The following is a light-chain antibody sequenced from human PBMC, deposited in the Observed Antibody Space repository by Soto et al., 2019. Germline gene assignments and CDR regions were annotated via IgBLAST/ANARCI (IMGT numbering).Light chain of an antibody. V-gene: IGKV1-33*01. J-gene: IGKJ4*01. CDR2: DAS. Sequence: DIHVTQSPSSLSASVGDRVTITCQASQDISNYLNWYQQKPGKAPKLLIYDASNLETGVPSRFSGRGSGTDFTFTINILQPEDIATYYCQQYDNLLTFGGGTKVEI. CDR3: QQYDNLLT. CDR1: QDISNY.